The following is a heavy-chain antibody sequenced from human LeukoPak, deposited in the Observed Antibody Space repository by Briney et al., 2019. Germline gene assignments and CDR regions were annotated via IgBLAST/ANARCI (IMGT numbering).Heavy chain of an antibody. CDR2: ISAYNGNT. CDR3: AREGLGYYDSSGTFDI. D-gene: IGHD3-22*01. Sequence: ASVKVSCKASGYTFTSYGISWVRQAPGQGLEWMGWISAYNGNTNYAQKLQGRVTMTTDTSTSTAYMELRSLRSDDTAVYYCAREGLGYYDSSGTFDIWGQGTMVTVSS. V-gene: IGHV1-18*01. CDR1: GYTFTSYG. J-gene: IGHJ3*02.